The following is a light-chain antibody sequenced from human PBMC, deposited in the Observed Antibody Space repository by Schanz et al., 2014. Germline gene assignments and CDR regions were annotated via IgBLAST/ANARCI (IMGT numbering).Light chain of an antibody. CDR1: SSDVGGYNY. V-gene: IGLV2-8*01. CDR2: EVT. CDR3: SSYTSSSSWV. Sequence: QSALTQPPSASGSPGQSVTISCTGTSSDVGGYNYVSWYQQHPGKGPKVMIYEVTKRPSGVPDRFSGSKSGNTASLTISGLQAEDEADYYCSSYTSSSSWVFGGGTKLTVL. J-gene: IGLJ3*02.